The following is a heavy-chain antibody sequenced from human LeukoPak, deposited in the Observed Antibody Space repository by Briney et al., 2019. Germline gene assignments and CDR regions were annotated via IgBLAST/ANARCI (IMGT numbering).Heavy chain of an antibody. Sequence: GSSVKVSCKAPGGSCSGYVISWVRQAPGQGLEWMGRIIPLLGVSSYPQKSQGRVTITADKSTSTAYMEVNSLRSEDTAVYYCATQIVGAPYPQLDHWGQGTLVTVSP. CDR3: ATQIVGAPYPQLDH. CDR1: GGSCSGYV. V-gene: IGHV1-69*04. J-gene: IGHJ4*02. CDR2: IIPLLGVS. D-gene: IGHD1-26*01.